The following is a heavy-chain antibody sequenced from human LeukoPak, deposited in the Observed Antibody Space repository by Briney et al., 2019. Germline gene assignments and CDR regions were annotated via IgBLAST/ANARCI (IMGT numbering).Heavy chain of an antibody. J-gene: IGHJ4*02. CDR1: GFTFSSYA. D-gene: IGHD5-18*01. CDR2: FSGSGGST. CDR3: AKDRGYSYGLFDY. V-gene: IGHV3-23*01. Sequence: GVSLRLSCAASGFTFSSYAMSWVRQATGKGLEWVSAFSGSGGSTNYADSVKGRFTISRDNSKNTLDMQMNSLRAEDTAVYYCAKDRGYSYGLFDYWGQGTLVTVSS.